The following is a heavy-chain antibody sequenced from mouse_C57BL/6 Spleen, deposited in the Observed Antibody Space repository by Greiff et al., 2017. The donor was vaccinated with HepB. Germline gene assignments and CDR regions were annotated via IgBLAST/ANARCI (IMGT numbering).Heavy chain of an antibody. CDR2: IDPSDSYT. J-gene: IGHJ4*01. Sequence: QVQLKQPGAELVMPGASVKLSCKASGYTFTSYWMHWVKQRPGPGLEWIGEIDPSDSYTNYNQKFKGKSTLTVDKSSSTAYMQLSSLTSEDSAVYYCARSRGGGYAMDYWGQGTSVTVSS. V-gene: IGHV1-69*01. CDR3: ARSRGGGYAMDY. CDR1: GYTFTSYW. D-gene: IGHD3-3*01.